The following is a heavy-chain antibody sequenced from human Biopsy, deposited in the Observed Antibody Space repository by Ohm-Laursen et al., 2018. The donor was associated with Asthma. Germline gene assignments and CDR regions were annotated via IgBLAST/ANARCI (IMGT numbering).Heavy chain of an antibody. Sequence: LSLTCAASGFVFSQCGMRWVRQGPGKGLEWVALVSSDGHNKYYEDSVKGRFTISRDNSRNRLYLQINRLTVEDSAVYFCARQSGQDYGDSSGFDIWGQGTKVAVSS. CDR2: VSSDGHNK. D-gene: IGHD3-22*01. J-gene: IGHJ3*02. CDR3: ARQSGQDYGDSSGFDI. V-gene: IGHV3-30*03. CDR1: GFVFSQCG.